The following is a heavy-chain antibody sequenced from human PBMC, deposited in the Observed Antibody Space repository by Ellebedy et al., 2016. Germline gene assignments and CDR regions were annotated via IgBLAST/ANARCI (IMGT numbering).Heavy chain of an antibody. V-gene: IGHV3-30*03. D-gene: IGHD3-3*01. J-gene: IGHJ4*02. CDR1: GFTFSSYG. CDR3: ARAYDDYDFWSGPDY. Sequence: GESLKISXAASGFTFSSYGMHWVRQAPGKGLEWVAVISYDGSNKYYADSVKGRFTISRDNSKNTLYLQMNSLRAEDTAVYYCARAYDDYDFWSGPDYWGQGTLVTVSS. CDR2: ISYDGSNK.